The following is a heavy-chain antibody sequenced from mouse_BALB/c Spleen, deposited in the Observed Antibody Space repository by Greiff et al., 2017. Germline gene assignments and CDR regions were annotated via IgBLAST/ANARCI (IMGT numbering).Heavy chain of an antibody. J-gene: IGHJ3*01. Sequence: EVQRVESGGGLVQPGGSRKLSCAASGFTFSSFGMHWVRQAPEKGLEWVAYISSGSSTIYYADTVKGRFTISRDNPKNTLFLQMTSLRSEDTAMYYCARGRSTGTWFAYWGQGTLVTVSA. CDR2: ISSGSSTI. V-gene: IGHV5-17*02. CDR3: ARGRSTGTWFAY. D-gene: IGHD4-1*01. CDR1: GFTFSSFG.